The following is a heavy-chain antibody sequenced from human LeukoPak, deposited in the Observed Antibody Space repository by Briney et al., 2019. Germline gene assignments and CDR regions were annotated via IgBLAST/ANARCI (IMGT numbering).Heavy chain of an antibody. D-gene: IGHD2-21*02. CDR1: GSPLSDLS. CDR2: SDPEDGET. V-gene: IGHV1-24*01. J-gene: IGHJ2*01. CDR3: VTDRARLFWYFDL. Sequence: ASVKVPCKVSGSPLSDLSIHWVRQAPRKGLEYVGGSDPEDGETFHAQNFQGRVTMTEDTSIDTAYMELSSLRSEDTAVYYCVTDRARLFWYFDLWGRGTLVTVSS.